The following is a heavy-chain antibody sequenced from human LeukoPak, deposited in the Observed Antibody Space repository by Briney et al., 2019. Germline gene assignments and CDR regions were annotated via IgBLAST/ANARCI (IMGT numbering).Heavy chain of an antibody. CDR3: ARPGIAAAGTVSFDY. D-gene: IGHD6-13*01. Sequence: SVKVSCKASGGTFSSYAISWVRQAPGQGLEWMGGIIPIFGTANYAQKFQGRVTITADESTSTAYMELSSLRSEDTAVYYCARPGIAAAGTVSFDYWGQGTLVTLSS. J-gene: IGHJ4*02. CDR1: GGTFSSYA. CDR2: IIPIFGTA. V-gene: IGHV1-69*13.